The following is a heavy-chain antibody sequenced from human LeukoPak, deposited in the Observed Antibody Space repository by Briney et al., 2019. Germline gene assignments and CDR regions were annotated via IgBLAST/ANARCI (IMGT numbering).Heavy chain of an antibody. CDR3: YRWVYSNYVGNY. D-gene: IGHD4-11*01. CDR1: GYTFTGYY. J-gene: IGHJ4*02. Sequence: ASVKVSCKASGYTFTGYYMHWVRQAPGQGLEWMGWINPNSGGTNYAQKFQGRVTMTRDTSISTAYMELSRLRSDDTAVYYCYRWVYSNYVGNYWGQGTLVTVSS. V-gene: IGHV1-2*02. CDR2: INPNSGGT.